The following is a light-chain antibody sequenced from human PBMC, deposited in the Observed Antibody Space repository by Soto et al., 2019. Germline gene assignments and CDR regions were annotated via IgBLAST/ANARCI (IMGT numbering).Light chain of an antibody. V-gene: IGLV2-14*01. J-gene: IGLJ1*01. CDR3: SSFTTSSTQV. CDR1: SNDIGGYNY. Sequence: QSALTQPASVSGSPGQSITISCTGTSNDIGGYNYVSWYRQHPGEAPKLIIYEVNKRPSGVSTRFSASKSGSTASLSISGLQADDEAHYYCSSFTTSSTQVFGTGTKLTVL. CDR2: EVN.